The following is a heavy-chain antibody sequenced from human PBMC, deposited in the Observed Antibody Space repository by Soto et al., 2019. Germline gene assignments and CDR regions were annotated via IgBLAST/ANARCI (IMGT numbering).Heavy chain of an antibody. CDR1: GYTFIHYY. CDR3: ARSLLQGDF. CDR2: INPNGCST. D-gene: IGHD2-21*01. Sequence: QVQLVQSGAEVKKPGASMKVSCKASGYTFIHYYIHWVRQAPGQGLEWMAIINPNGCSTNYAQKCRGIVTVTSDTSTTTVSMELNSLGSDDTAVYFCARSLLQGDFWGQGTLVTVSS. J-gene: IGHJ4*02. V-gene: IGHV1-46*01.